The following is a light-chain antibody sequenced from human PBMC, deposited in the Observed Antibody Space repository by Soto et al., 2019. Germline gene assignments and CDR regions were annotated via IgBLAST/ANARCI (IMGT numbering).Light chain of an antibody. J-gene: IGKJ1*01. V-gene: IGKV1-5*01. Sequence: DIQLTQSPSTLSASVGDSVTITCRASQNVTTSMAWYQHKPGRAPKLLIFDVSNLESGVPSRFSGGGSGTDFTPTISSLHSDDFATYYCQQYDYSRTFGRGTKVDLK. CDR2: DVS. CDR1: QNVTTS. CDR3: QQYDYSRT.